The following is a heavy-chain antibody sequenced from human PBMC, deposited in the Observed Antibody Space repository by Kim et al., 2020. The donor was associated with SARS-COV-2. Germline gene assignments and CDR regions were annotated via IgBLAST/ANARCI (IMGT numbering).Heavy chain of an antibody. CDR1: GFTFSSYA. CDR2: ISYDGSNK. CDR3: ARDPYYYDSSGYYYVPGFFDY. J-gene: IGHJ4*02. Sequence: GGSLRLSCAASGFTFSSYAMHWVRQAPGKGLEWVAVISYDGSNKYYADSVKGRFTISRDNSKNTLYLQMNSLRAEDTAVYYCARDPYYYDSSGYYYVPGFFDYWGQGTLVTVSS. V-gene: IGHV3-30*04. D-gene: IGHD3-22*01.